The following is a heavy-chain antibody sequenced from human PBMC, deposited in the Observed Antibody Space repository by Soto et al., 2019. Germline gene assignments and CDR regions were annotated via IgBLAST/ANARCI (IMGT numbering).Heavy chain of an antibody. V-gene: IGHV4-31*03. CDR2: IYYSGNT. Sequence: QVQLQESGPGLVKPSQTLSLTCTVSGGSISSGGYYWSWIRQHPGKGLEWIGYIYYSGNTYYNPTLKSRVAMSVDTSKNQFSRKLSSVTAADTAVYYCARDSAGTAMTFDYWGQGTLVTVSS. D-gene: IGHD5-18*01. J-gene: IGHJ4*02. CDR1: GGSISSGGYY. CDR3: ARDSAGTAMTFDY.